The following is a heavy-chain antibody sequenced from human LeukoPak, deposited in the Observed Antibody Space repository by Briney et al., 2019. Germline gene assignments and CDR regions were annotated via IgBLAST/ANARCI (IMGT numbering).Heavy chain of an antibody. CDR1: GFTLSNAW. CDR2: IKRKTDDGTT. J-gene: IGHJ6*03. CDR3: TTVFYYDSSGYRYYYYYYMDV. Sequence: GGSLRLSCAASGFTLSNAWMSWVRHPPGKGLEWVGRIKRKTDDGTTDSAAPVKGRFTISRDDSKNTLYLQMNSLKTEDTAVYYCTTVFYYDSSGYRYYYYYYMDVWGKGTTVTVSS. D-gene: IGHD3-22*01. V-gene: IGHV3-15*01.